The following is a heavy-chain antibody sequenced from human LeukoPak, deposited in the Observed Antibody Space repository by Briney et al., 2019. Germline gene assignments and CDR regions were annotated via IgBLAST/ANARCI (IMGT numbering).Heavy chain of an antibody. CDR2: INHSGST. J-gene: IGHJ4*02. Sequence: PSETLSLTCAVYGGSFSGYYWSWIRQPPGKGLEWIGEINHSGSTNYNPSLKSRVTISVDTSKNQFSLKLSSVTAADTAVYYCARTKASGYYPVDYWGQGTLVTVSS. D-gene: IGHD3-3*01. V-gene: IGHV4-34*01. CDR3: ARTKASGYYPVDY. CDR1: GGSFSGYY.